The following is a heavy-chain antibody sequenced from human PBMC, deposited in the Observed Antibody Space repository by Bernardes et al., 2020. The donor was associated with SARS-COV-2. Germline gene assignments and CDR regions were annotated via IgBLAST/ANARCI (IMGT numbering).Heavy chain of an antibody. CDR3: ASRRNQLLYFGYYYYGMDV. V-gene: IGHV1-8*01. J-gene: IGHJ6*02. CDR1: GYTFTSYD. D-gene: IGHD2-2*02. Sequence: ASVKVSCKASGYTFTSYDINWVRQATGQGLEWMGWMNPNSGNTGYAQKFQGRVTMTRNTSISTAYMELSSVTAADTAVYYCASRRNQLLYFGYYYYGMDVWGQGTTVTVSS. CDR2: MNPNSGNT.